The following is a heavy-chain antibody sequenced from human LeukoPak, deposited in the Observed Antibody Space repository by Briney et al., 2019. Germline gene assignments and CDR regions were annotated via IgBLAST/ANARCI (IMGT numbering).Heavy chain of an antibody. CDR3: ARDGSGGGYDYPYYFDY. J-gene: IGHJ4*02. CDR2: ISGSGGST. D-gene: IGHD5-12*01. Sequence: GGSLRLSCAASGFPFSSCAVSGVRQAPGKGLEWVSAISGSGGSTYYADSVKDRLTISRDNAKNSLYLQMNSLRAEDTAVYYCARDGSGGGYDYPYYFDYWGQGTLVTVSS. CDR1: GFPFSSCA. V-gene: IGHV3-23*01.